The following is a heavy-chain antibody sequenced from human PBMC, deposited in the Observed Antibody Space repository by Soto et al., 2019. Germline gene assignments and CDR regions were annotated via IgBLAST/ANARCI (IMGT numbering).Heavy chain of an antibody. CDR2: IYDSGYT. V-gene: IGHV4-59*02. CDR1: GDSVSRSY. J-gene: IGHJ5*02. D-gene: IGHD2-2*01. Sequence: SETLSLTCTVSGDSVSRSYWSWIRQSPGKDLEWIGYIYDSGYTDYNPSLKSRVTISVDTSKNQFSLKLRPVTAADTAVYYCARVSRHVVPADYNWFDPWGQGTLVTVSS. CDR3: ARVSRHVVPADYNWFDP.